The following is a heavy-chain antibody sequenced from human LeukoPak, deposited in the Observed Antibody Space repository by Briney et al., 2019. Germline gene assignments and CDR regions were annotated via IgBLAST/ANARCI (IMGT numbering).Heavy chain of an antibody. CDR1: GGSISSYY. D-gene: IGHD3-3*01. CDR3: ARESGRFLEWLFNDY. CDR2: IYYSGST. Sequence: SETPSLTCTVSGGSISSYYWSWIRQPPGKGLEWIGYIYYSGSTYYNPSLKSRVTISVDTSKNQFSLKLSSVTAADTAVYYCARESGRFLEWLFNDYWGQGTLVTVSS. V-gene: IGHV4-59*04. J-gene: IGHJ4*02.